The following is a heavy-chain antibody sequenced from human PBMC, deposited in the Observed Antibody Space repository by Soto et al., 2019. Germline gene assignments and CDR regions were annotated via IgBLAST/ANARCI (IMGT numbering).Heavy chain of an antibody. CDR3: ARARQGYSDY. Sequence: RVSCAVAGVSISSYWRHCVRKAPGKGLVWVSRINNDGSSTVYADSVKGRFTISRDNAKNTLYLQMNSLRAEDTAVYYCARARQGYSDYWGQGTLVTVSS. D-gene: IGHD6-25*01. CDR2: INNDGSST. V-gene: IGHV3-74*01. J-gene: IGHJ4*02. CDR1: GVSISSYW.